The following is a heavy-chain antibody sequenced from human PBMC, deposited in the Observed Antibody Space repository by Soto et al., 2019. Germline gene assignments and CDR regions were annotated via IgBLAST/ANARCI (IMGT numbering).Heavy chain of an antibody. CDR1: WGTRSGYH. V-gene: IGHV4-59*01. J-gene: IGHJ5*02. D-gene: IGHD3-22*01. CDR3: ARAPYYYDSSGYSRVWFDP. Sequence: LTFSVSWGTRSGYHWRWIRQPPGKGREWIGYIYYSGSTNYNPSLKSRVTISVDTSKNQFSLKLSSVSAADTAGYYCARAPYYYDSSGYSRVWFDPWGQGTMVTVSS. CDR2: IYYSGST.